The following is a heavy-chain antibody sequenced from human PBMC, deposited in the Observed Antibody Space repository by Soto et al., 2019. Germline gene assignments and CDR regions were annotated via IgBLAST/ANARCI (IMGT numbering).Heavy chain of an antibody. V-gene: IGHV2-5*02. J-gene: IGHJ6*02. CDR2: IYWDDDK. Sequence: QITLKESGPPLVKPTQTLTLTCTFPGFSFSSIGEGVGWIRQPPGKVLEWLALIYWDDDKRYSPSLKSRLTITMDTSKNQVVLTMTNMDPVDTATYYCVQSRCGGDCLQSYSSHSYYGLDVWGQGTTVTVSS. CDR3: VQSRCGGDCLQSYSSHSYYGLDV. CDR1: GFSFSSIGEG. D-gene: IGHD2-21*02.